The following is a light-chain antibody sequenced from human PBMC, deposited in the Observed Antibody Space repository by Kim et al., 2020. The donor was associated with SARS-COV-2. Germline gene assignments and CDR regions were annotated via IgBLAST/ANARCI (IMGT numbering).Light chain of an antibody. CDR2: GNS. CDR1: SSEGGAVSD. Sequence: RVSMSSPGSSSEGGAVSDIHWYQQLPVPAPKLLIYGNSNRPSGVPDRFSGSKSGTSASLAITGLQAEDEADYYCQSYDSSLSGWVFGGGTQLTVL. V-gene: IGLV1-40*01. J-gene: IGLJ3*02. CDR3: QSYDSSLSGWV.